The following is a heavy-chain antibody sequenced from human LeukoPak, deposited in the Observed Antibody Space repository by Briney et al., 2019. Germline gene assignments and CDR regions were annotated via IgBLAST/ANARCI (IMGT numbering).Heavy chain of an antibody. D-gene: IGHD2-15*01. CDR1: GYTFATYG. CDR2: ISVYNGNT. V-gene: IGHV1-18*01. Sequence: ASVKVSCKASGYTFATYGISWFRQAPGQGLEWMGWISVYNGNTNHAQKFQGRVTMTTETSTSTAYMELRSLRSDDTAVYYCARLYCSGANCYPIYGDPFDYWGQGTLVTVSS. CDR3: ARLYCSGANCYPIYGDPFDY. J-gene: IGHJ4*02.